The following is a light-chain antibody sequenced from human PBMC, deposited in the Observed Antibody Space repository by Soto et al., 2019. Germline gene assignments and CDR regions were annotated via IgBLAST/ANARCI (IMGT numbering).Light chain of an antibody. CDR2: KAS. V-gene: IGKV1-5*03. CDR3: QQCNSYSLLT. J-gene: IGKJ4*01. CDR1: QKVNNW. Sequence: DIQMTQSPSTRSASVGDRVTVTCRASQKVNNWLAWYQQKPGKPPKLLISKASNLESGVPSRFSGSGSETEFTLTISSLQPDDFATYYCQQCNSYSLLTFAGGTRVDIK.